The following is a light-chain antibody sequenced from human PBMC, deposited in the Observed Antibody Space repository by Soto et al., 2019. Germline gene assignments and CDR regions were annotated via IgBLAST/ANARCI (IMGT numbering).Light chain of an antibody. J-gene: IGLJ1*01. V-gene: IGLV1-44*01. CDR3: AAWDDSLNGWVV. Sequence: QSALTQPPSASGTPGQRVTISCSGSSSNIGSNSVNWYQQLPGAAPKLLINSNNQRPSGDPDRFSGSNSGTSASLAIIGLQSEDEADYYCAAWDDSLNGWVVFGTGTKVTVL. CDR1: SSNIGSNS. CDR2: SNN.